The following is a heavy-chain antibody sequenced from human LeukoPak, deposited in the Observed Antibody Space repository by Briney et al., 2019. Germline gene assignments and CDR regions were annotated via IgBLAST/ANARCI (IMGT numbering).Heavy chain of an antibody. D-gene: IGHD5-12*01. Sequence: SETLSLTCAVYGGSFSGYHWSWIRQHPGKGLEWIGYIYYSGSAYYNPSLQSRATMSVDTSKNQFSLKLSSVTAADTAVYYCARRDSGYAYFDYWGQGTLVTASS. CDR1: GGSFSGYH. J-gene: IGHJ4*02. V-gene: IGHV4-31*11. CDR3: ARRDSGYAYFDY. CDR2: IYYSGSA.